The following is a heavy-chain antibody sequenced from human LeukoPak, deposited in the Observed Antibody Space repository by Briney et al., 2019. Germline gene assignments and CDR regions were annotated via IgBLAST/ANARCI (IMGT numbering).Heavy chain of an antibody. D-gene: IGHD5/OR15-5a*01. CDR2: IKTDGSST. Sequence: TGGSLRLSCAASGFTFSSYWMHWVRQAPGKGLVWVSRIKTDGSSTDYADSVKGRFTISRGNAKNTMYLQMNSLRAEDTAVYYCARGVSGTGPDIWGLGTLVTVSS. J-gene: IGHJ3*02. CDR3: ARGVSGTGPDI. CDR1: GFTFSSYW. V-gene: IGHV3-74*01.